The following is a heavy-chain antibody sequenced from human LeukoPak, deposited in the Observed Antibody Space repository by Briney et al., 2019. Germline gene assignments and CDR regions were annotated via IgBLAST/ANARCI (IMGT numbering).Heavy chain of an antibody. CDR3: ATIAGCQAAAGIPTGLGLAKGGPQCPYYYYYGMDV. V-gene: IGHV1-24*01. CDR1: GYTLTELS. Sequence: ASVKVSCKVSGYTLTELSMHWVRQAPGKGLEWMGGFDPEDGETIYAQKFQGRVTMTEDTSTDTAYMELSSLRSEDTAVYYCATIAGCQAAAGIPTGLGLAKGGPQCPYYYYYGMDVWGQGTTVTVSS. CDR2: FDPEDGET. J-gene: IGHJ6*02. D-gene: IGHD6-13*01.